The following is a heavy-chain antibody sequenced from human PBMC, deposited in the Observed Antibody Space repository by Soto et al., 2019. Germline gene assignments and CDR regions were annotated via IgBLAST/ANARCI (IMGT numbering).Heavy chain of an antibody. CDR2: LSSDDNT. J-gene: IGHJ6*02. CDR3: ARRQISPPTRGAASARGAMDV. V-gene: IGHV3-66*04. D-gene: IGHD6-13*01. CDR1: GFSVGRLF. Sequence: GSLRLSCTASGFSVGRLFMTWVRQAPGKGLEWVSVLSSDDNTYYADSVKGRFTISRDNSKNTLYLQMSSLRAEDTAVYYCARRQISPPTRGAASARGAMDVWGQGTTVTVSS.